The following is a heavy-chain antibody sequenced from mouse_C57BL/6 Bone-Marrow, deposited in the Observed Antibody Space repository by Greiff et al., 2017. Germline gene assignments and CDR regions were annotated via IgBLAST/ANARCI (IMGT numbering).Heavy chain of an antibody. CDR1: GYTFTDYY. CDR2: INPYNGGT. J-gene: IGHJ1*03. D-gene: IGHD1-1*01. V-gene: IGHV1-19*01. Sequence: EVKLQESGPVLVKPGASVKMSCKASGYTFTDYYMNWVKQSHGKSLEWIGVINPYNGGTSYNQKFKGKATLTVDKSSSTAYMELNSLTSEDSAVYYCAMRYYGSSRYFDVWGTGTTVTVSS. CDR3: AMRYYGSSRYFDV.